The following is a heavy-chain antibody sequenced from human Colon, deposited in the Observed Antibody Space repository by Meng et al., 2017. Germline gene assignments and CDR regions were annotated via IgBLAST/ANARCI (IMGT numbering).Heavy chain of an antibody. J-gene: IGHJ4*02. Sequence: QLQLQESGPGLVKASESLSLPCSVSGSMTGTGYSYWGWIRQPPGKGLEWIGSHYYSGSTYYNPSLKSRVTISVDASKSQFSLKLTSVTAADTAVYYCARAPDYWGQGTLVTVSS. CDR2: HYYSGST. CDR1: GSMTGTGYSY. V-gene: IGHV4-39*07. CDR3: ARAPDY.